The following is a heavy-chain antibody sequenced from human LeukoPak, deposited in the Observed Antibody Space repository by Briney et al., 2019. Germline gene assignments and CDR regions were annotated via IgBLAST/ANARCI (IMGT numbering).Heavy chain of an antibody. J-gene: IGHJ4*02. V-gene: IGHV3-30*18. CDR2: ISYDGSNK. CDR3: AKDGSGGIAVAGANFDY. Sequence: GGSLRLSCAASGFTFSSYGMHWVRQAPGKGLEWVAVISYDGSNKYYADSVKGRFTISRDNSKNTLYLQMNSLRAEDTAVYYCAKDGSGGIAVAGANFDYWGQGTLVTVSS. CDR1: GFTFSSYG. D-gene: IGHD6-19*01.